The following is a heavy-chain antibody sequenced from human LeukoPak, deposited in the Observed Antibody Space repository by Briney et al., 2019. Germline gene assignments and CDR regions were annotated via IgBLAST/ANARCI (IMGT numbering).Heavy chain of an antibody. D-gene: IGHD3-22*01. J-gene: IGHJ4*02. CDR3: ARLTFYYDGSGYYFDY. CDR2: ISHTGST. CDR1: GVSFSSTSYY. Sequence: SETLSLTCTVPGVSFSSTSYYWAWIRQPPGKGLEWIGSISHTGSTYYNPSLKSRVTISVDTSKNQFSLRLSSVTAADTAVHYCARLTFYYDGSGYYFDYWGQGTLVTVSS. V-gene: IGHV4-39*01.